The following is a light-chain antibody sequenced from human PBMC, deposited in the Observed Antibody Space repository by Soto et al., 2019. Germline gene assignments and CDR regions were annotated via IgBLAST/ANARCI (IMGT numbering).Light chain of an antibody. CDR2: YAS. V-gene: IGKV1-39*01. CDR1: RTIDTF. Sequence: DIQMTQSPSSLSASVGDRVIITCRASRTIDTFLNWYQHKPGKAPKLLIYYASSLQSGVPSRFSGSGSGTDFTLTISSLQPEDFATYYCQQSYSSPRTFGPGTKLESK. J-gene: IGKJ2*02. CDR3: QQSYSSPRT.